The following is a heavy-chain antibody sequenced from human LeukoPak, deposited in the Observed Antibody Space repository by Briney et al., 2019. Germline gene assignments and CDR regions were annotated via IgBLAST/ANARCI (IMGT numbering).Heavy chain of an antibody. CDR3: ARVSLLKAFDI. CDR2: ISAYNGNT. D-gene: IGHD2/OR15-2a*01. V-gene: IGHV1-18*01. Sequence: GASVTVSFTASGYTLTSYGISWVRQAPGQGLEWMGWISAYNGNTNYAQKLQGRVTMTTDTSTSTAYMELRSLRSDDTAVYYCARVSLLKAFDIWGQGTMVTVSS. CDR1: GYTLTSYG. J-gene: IGHJ3*02.